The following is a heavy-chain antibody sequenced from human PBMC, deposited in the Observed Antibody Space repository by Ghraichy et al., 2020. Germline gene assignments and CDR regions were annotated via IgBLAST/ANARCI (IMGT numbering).Heavy chain of an antibody. Sequence: ASVKVSCKASGYTFTSYGISWVRQAPGQGLEWMGWISSYNGNTNYAQKLQGRVTMTTDTSTSTSYMELRSLRSDDTAVYYFARDTCSSTSCYNGGEFDYWGQGTMVTVSS. CDR3: ARDTCSSTSCYNGGEFDY. D-gene: IGHD2-2*02. CDR2: ISSYNGNT. CDR1: GYTFTSYG. V-gene: IGHV1-18*01. J-gene: IGHJ4*02.